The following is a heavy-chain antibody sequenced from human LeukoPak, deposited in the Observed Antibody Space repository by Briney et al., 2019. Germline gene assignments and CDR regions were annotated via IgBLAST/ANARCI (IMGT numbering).Heavy chain of an antibody. CDR3: ASGFSSSPYFDY. CDR2: ITGSSSYI. CDR1: GFTFSTYY. V-gene: IGHV3-21*01. D-gene: IGHD6-6*01. J-gene: IGHJ4*02. Sequence: GGSLRLSCAASGFTFSTYYMDWVRQAPGKGLEWVSFITGSSSYIYYTDSVKGRFTISRDNAKNSLFLQMNSLRDEDTAVYYCASGFSSSPYFDYWGQGTLVTVSS.